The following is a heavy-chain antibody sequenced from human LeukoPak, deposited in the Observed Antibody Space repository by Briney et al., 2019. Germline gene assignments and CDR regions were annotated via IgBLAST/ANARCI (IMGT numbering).Heavy chain of an antibody. D-gene: IGHD6-13*01. J-gene: IGHJ4*02. Sequence: GGSLRLSCAASGFTFSSYSMNWVRQAPGKGMEWGSSISSSSSYIYYADSVKGRFTISRDNAKNSLYLQMNSLRAEDTAVYYCARLPGIAAAYSNYWGQGTLVTVSS. CDR2: ISSSSSYI. CDR1: GFTFSSYS. V-gene: IGHV3-21*01. CDR3: ARLPGIAAAYSNY.